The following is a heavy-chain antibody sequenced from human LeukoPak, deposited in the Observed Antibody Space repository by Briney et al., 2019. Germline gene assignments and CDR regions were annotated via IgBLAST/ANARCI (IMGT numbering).Heavy chain of an antibody. Sequence: SETLSLTCTVSGGSISSYYWSWIRQPPGKGLEWIGYIYYSGSTNYNPSLKSRVTISVNTSKNQFSLKLSSVTAADTAVYYCARDGPAYYYDSSVPFDIWGQGTMVTVSS. J-gene: IGHJ3*02. D-gene: IGHD3-22*01. CDR1: GGSISSYY. CDR3: ARDGPAYYYDSSVPFDI. CDR2: IYYSGST. V-gene: IGHV4-59*01.